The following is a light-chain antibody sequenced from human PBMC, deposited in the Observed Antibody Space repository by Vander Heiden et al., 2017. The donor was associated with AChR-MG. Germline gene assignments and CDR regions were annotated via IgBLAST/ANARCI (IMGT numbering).Light chain of an antibody. V-gene: IGKV1-39*01. CDR3: QQSYSTPPT. CDR2: GAS. CDR1: QNVGNY. J-gene: IGKJ4*01. Sequence: DIQMTQSPSSLSASVGDRVTITCRASQNVGNYLNWYQQKPGKAPKLLIYGASSLQSGVPSRFSGSGSGADFTLTISTLQPEDFAIYYCQQSYSTPPTFGGGTKVEIK.